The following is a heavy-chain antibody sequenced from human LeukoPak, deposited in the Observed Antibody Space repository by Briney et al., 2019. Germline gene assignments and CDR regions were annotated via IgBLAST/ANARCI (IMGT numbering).Heavy chain of an antibody. Sequence: SETLSLTCTVSGGSISSGGYYWGWIRQPPGKGLEWIGSIYYSGSTYYNPSLKSRVTISVDTSKNQFSLKLSSVTAADTAVYYCARLEMATITDWGQGTLVTVSS. CDR2: IYYSGST. CDR3: ARLEMATITD. J-gene: IGHJ4*02. CDR1: GGSISSGGYY. V-gene: IGHV4-39*01. D-gene: IGHD5-24*01.